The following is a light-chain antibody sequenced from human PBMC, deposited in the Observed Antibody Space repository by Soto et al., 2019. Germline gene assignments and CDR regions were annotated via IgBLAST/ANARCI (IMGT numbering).Light chain of an antibody. J-gene: IGLJ2*01. CDR3: QSYGSSLSGSDVV. V-gene: IGLV1-40*01. CDR1: SSNIGAGYD. Sequence: QSVLTQPPSVSGAPGQRVTVSCTGTSSNIGAGYDVHWYQQLPGTAPKLLIYGNNNRPSGVPDRFSGSKSGASASLAITALQAEDEADYYCQSYGSSLSGSDVVFGGGTKLTVL. CDR2: GNN.